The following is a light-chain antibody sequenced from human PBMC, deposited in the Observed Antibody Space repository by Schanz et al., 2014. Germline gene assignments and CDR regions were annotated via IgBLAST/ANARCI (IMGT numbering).Light chain of an antibody. CDR3: CSYAGSYTLL. J-gene: IGLJ2*01. CDR2: DVS. V-gene: IGLV2-11*01. CDR1: SSDVGGYNY. Sequence: QSALTQPASASGSPGQSVTISCTGTSSDVGGYNYVSWYQQHPGKAPKLMIYDVSKRPSGVPDRFSGSKSGNTASLTISGLQAEDEADYYCCSYAGSYTLLFGGGTKLTVL.